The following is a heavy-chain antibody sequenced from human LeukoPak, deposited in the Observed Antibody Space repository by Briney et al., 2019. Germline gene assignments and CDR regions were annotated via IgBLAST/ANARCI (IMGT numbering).Heavy chain of an antibody. CDR1: GYTFTSYY. Sequence: ASVKVSCKASGYTFTSYYMHWVRQAPGQGLEWMGIINPSGGSTSYAQKFQGRVTITADESTSTAYMELSSLRSEDTAVYYCARDWSGGDGDWGQGTLVTVSS. J-gene: IGHJ4*02. CDR2: INPSGGST. D-gene: IGHD2-21*02. CDR3: ARDWSGGDGD. V-gene: IGHV1-46*01.